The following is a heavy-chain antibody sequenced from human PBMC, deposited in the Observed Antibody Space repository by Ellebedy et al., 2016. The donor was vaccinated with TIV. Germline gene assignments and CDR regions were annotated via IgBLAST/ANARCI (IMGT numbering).Heavy chain of an antibody. J-gene: IGHJ4*02. CDR2: IYYSGST. CDR3: ARRVSSGLDY. Sequence: MPSETLSLTCTVSGGSIGSSSYYWGWIRQPPGKGLEWIGSIYYSGSTYYNPSLKSRVTISVDTSKNQFSLKLSSVTAADTAVYYCARRVSSGLDYWGQGTLVTVSS. V-gene: IGHV4-39*01. D-gene: IGHD6-19*01. CDR1: GGSIGSSSYY.